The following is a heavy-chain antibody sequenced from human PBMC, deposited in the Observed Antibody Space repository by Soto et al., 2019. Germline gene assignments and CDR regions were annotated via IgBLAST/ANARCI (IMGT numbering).Heavy chain of an antibody. CDR1: CFIFRKAW. CDR3: TKDSYSTMLVVRFDY. V-gene: IGHV3-15*07. J-gene: IGHJ4*01. D-gene: IGHD3-22*01. Sequence: PGGGPRISFAAPCFIFRKAWVKWGRPAPGGGVEWVGRIKSKVNGATTDFAAPVKGRFAISRDDSRQIVYLQMNSLRIEDTAVYYCTKDSYSTMLVVRFDYWGHGTPVTVSP. CDR2: IKSKVNGATT.